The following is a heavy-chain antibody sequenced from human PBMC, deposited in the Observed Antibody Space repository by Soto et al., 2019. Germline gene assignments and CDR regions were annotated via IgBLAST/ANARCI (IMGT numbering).Heavy chain of an antibody. CDR2: ISAYNGNT. J-gene: IGHJ3*02. Sequence: ASVKVSCKASGYTFTSYGISWVRQAPGQGLEWMGWISAYNGNTNYAQKLQGRVTITADESTSTAYMELSSLRSEDTAVYYCARDRGRAARPRTDAFDIWGQGTMVTVSS. D-gene: IGHD6-6*01. CDR3: ARDRGRAARPRTDAFDI. CDR1: GYTFTSYG. V-gene: IGHV1-18*04.